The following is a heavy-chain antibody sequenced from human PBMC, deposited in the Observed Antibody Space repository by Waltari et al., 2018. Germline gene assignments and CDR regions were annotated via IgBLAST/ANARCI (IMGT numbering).Heavy chain of an antibody. CDR1: GFIVSNYE. CDR2: IRSSGSTS. CDR3: ARRDDYGDDPFWT. Sequence: EEHLVESGGGLVQPGGSLRLSCAAPGFIVSNYEMNWIRQAPGKGLEWVSYIRSSGSTSYYADSAKGRFTISRDNAKNSLYLQMNSLRAEDTAVYYCARRDDYGDDPFWTWGQGTLVTVSS. D-gene: IGHD4-17*01. J-gene: IGHJ5*02. V-gene: IGHV3-48*03.